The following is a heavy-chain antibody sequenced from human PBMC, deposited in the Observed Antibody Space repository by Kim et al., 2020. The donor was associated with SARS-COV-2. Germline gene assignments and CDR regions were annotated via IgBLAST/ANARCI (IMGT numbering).Heavy chain of an antibody. CDR2: INSGSYSI. D-gene: IGHD2-15*01. CDR1: GFTFTTYH. J-gene: IGHJ4*02. Sequence: GGSLRLSCAASGFTFTTYHMSWVRQAPGKGLEGVSYINSGSYSIYYAASVKGRFTVSRDNAKNSLYLQMSSLIHEDTAIYYCARDSNRGGTFDFWGRG. CDR3: ARDSNRGGTFDF. V-gene: IGHV3-48*02.